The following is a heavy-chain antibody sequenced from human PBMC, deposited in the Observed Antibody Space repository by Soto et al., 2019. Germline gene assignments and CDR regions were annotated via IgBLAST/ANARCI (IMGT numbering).Heavy chain of an antibody. D-gene: IGHD3-3*02. CDR2: VSAGGGIT. V-gene: IGHV3-23*01. CDR3: ARRTSFYFDY. CDR1: GFTFSSHA. J-gene: IGHJ4*02. Sequence: EVQLLESGGDLVQPGGSLRLSCAASGFTFSSHAMSWVRQAPGKGLEWVSVVSAGGGITYYADSVKGRFTISRDNSKNTLYLQMNSLRAEDTAVYYCARRTSFYFDYWGQGALVTVSS.